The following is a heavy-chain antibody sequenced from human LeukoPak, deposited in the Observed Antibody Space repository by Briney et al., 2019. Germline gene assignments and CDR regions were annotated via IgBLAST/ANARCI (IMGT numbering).Heavy chain of an antibody. J-gene: IGHJ4*02. CDR1: GFTFSGSA. V-gene: IGHV3-73*01. Sequence: GGSLRLSCAASGFTFSGSAMHWVRQAPGKGLEWVGRIRSKATSYATAYAASVKGRFTISRDDSKNTAYLQLNSLKTEDTAVYYCTSHFWSGYYPSDYWGQGTLVTVSS. CDR3: TSHFWSGYYPSDY. CDR2: IRSKATSYAT. D-gene: IGHD3-3*01.